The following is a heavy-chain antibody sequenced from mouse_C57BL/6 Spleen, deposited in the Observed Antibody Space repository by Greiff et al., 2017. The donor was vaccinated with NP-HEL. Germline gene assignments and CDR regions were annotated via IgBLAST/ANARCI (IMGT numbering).Heavy chain of an antibody. D-gene: IGHD1-1*01. V-gene: IGHV1-80*01. CDR1: GYAFSSYW. Sequence: QVQLKESGAELVKPGASVKISCKASGYAFSSYWMNWVKQRPGKGLEWIGQIYPGDGDTNYNGKFKGKATLTADKSSSTAYMQLSSLTSEDSAVYFCARADYYGSSLDYWGQGTSVTVSS. CDR3: ARADYYGSSLDY. J-gene: IGHJ4*01. CDR2: IYPGDGDT.